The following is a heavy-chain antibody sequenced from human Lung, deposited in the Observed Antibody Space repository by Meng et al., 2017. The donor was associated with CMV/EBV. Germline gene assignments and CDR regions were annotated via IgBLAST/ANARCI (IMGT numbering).Heavy chain of an antibody. CDR2: ISASGNT. D-gene: IGHD6-13*01. CDR1: GDSITSYY. J-gene: IGHJ5*02. V-gene: IGHV4-4*07. CDR3: ARDFGSSWYPNWFDP. Sequence: LVNPWGTLSLTCTVSGDSITSYYGSVILQPARKGLEWIGRISASGNTRYNPSLKSRVTMSVDTSKNQFSLKLSSVTAADTAVYYCARDFGSSWYPNWFDPWGQGTLVTVSS.